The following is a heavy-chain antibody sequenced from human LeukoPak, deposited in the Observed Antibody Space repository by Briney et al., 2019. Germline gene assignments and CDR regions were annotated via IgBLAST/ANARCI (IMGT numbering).Heavy chain of an antibody. CDR1: RFTFSSYA. J-gene: IGHJ4*02. D-gene: IGHD6-19*01. Sequence: GGSLRLSCAGSRFTFSSYAMSWVRQAPGKGLEWVSTISDSGGSTYYADSVKGRFTISRDNSKDTLFLQMNSLRAEDTAVYYCAKLTGVAAPGFWGQGTLVTVSS. CDR2: ISDSGGST. CDR3: AKLTGVAAPGF. V-gene: IGHV3-23*01.